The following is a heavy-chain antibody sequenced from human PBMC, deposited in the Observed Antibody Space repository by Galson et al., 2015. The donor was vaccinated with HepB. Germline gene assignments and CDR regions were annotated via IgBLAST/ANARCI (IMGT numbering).Heavy chain of an antibody. CDR1: GFTFSDYY. V-gene: IGHV3-11*01. J-gene: IGHJ6*02. Sequence: SLRLSCAASGFTFSDYYMSWVRQAPGKGLEWVSYISSSGSTIYYADSVKGRFTISRDNAKNSLYLQMNSLRAEDTAVYYCARPQYSRLLGMDVWGQGTTVTVSS. D-gene: IGHD6-6*01. CDR2: ISSSGSTI. CDR3: ARPQYSRLLGMDV.